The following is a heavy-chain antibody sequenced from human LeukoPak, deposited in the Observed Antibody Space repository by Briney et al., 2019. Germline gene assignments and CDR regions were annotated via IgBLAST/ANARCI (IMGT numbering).Heavy chain of an antibody. Sequence: GGPLRLSCAASGFTFSSYWMHWVRQAPGKGLVWVSRINSDGSSTSYADSVKGRFTISRDNAKNTLYLQMNSLRAEDTAVYYCASAPGRYCSGGSCYSGNYWGQGTLVTVSS. J-gene: IGHJ4*02. V-gene: IGHV3-74*01. CDR3: ASAPGRYCSGGSCYSGNY. CDR2: INSDGSST. D-gene: IGHD2-15*01. CDR1: GFTFSSYW.